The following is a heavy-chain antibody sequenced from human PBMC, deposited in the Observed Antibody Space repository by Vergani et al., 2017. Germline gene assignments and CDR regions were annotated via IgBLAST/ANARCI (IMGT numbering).Heavy chain of an antibody. D-gene: IGHD3-22*01. CDR3: ARGDYYDSSGYSGFDY. Sequence: QVQLVQSGAEVKKPGASVKVSCKASGYTFTSYDINWVRQATGQGLEWMGWMNPNSGNTGYAQKFQGRVTMTRDTSISTAYMELSRLRSDDTAVYYCARGDYYDSSGYSGFDYWGQGTLVTVSS. CDR1: GYTFTSYD. J-gene: IGHJ4*02. CDR2: MNPNSGNT. V-gene: IGHV1-8*02.